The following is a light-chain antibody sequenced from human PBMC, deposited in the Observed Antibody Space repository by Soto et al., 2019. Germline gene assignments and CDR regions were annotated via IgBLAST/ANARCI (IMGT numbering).Light chain of an antibody. CDR1: SSDVGGYNY. J-gene: IGLJ7*01. CDR2: DVS. CDR3: SSYTSSSTAV. Sequence: QSALPQPASVSGSPGQSITISCTGTSSDVGGYNYVSWYQHHPGKAPKLIIYDVSNRPSGVSNRFSGSKSGNTASLTISGLQAEDESDYYCSSYTSSSTAVFGGGTQLTVL. V-gene: IGLV2-14*03.